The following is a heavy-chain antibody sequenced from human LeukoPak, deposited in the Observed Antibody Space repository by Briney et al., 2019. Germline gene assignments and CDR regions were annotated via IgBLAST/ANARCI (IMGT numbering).Heavy chain of an antibody. CDR1: GYTFTGYY. D-gene: IGHD2-2*01. J-gene: IGHJ4*02. V-gene: IGHV1-69*05. Sequence: ASVKVSCKASGYTFTGYYMHWVRQAPGQGLEWMGRIIPIFGTANYAQKFQGRVTITTDESTSTAYVELSSLRSEDTAVYYCARDRVFEYCSSTSCYGLDYWGQGTLVTVSS. CDR2: IIPIFGTA. CDR3: ARDRVFEYCSSTSCYGLDY.